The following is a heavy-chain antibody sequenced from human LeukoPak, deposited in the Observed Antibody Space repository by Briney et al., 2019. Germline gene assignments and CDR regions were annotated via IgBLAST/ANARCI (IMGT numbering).Heavy chain of an antibody. J-gene: IGHJ4*02. CDR2: IYYSGST. CDR3: ARAHYDFWSGYYTFDY. CDR1: GGSISSGDYY. D-gene: IGHD3-3*01. Sequence: SETLSLTCTVSGGSISSGDYYWSWIRQPPGKGLEWIGCIYYSGSTYYNPSLKSRVTISVDTSKNQFSLKLSSVTAADTAVYYCARAHYDFWSGYYTFDYWGQGTLVTVSS. V-gene: IGHV4-30-4*01.